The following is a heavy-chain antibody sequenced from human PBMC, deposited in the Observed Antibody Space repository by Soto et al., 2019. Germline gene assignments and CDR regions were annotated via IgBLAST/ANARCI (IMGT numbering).Heavy chain of an antibody. CDR3: ARTGGLAPIYGMDV. J-gene: IGHJ6*02. V-gene: IGHV4-61*01. Sequence: PSETLSLTCTVSGDSVRSGRYYWSWIRQPPGKGLEWIGYIYNSGSTNYNPSLKSRVTISVDTSKNQFSLKLSSVTAADTAVYYCARTGGLAPIYGMDVWGQGTTVTVSS. D-gene: IGHD1-1*01. CDR2: IYNSGST. CDR1: GDSVRSGRYY.